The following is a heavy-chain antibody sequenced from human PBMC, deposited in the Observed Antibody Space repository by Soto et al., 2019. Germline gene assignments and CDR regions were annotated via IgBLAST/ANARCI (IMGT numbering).Heavy chain of an antibody. V-gene: IGHV4-59*01. Sequence: QVQMQESGPRLVKPSETLSLTCTVSGASITDSYWSWIRQPPEKGLEWIGYIYFSGIANYNPSLKSRATISRDTSKNEFSLKLTSVTAADTAIYYCARGDSDLAVSEAAYWGQGTLVTVSS. CDR2: IYFSGIA. CDR1: GASITDSY. CDR3: ARGDSDLAVSEAAY. J-gene: IGHJ1*01. D-gene: IGHD2-15*01.